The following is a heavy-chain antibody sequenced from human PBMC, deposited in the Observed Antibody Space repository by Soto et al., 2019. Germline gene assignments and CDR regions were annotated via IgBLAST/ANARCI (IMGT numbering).Heavy chain of an antibody. J-gene: IGHJ4*02. CDR2: ISYDGSNK. CDR1: GFTFSSYG. Sequence: QVQLVESGGGVVQPGRSLRLSCAASGFTFSSYGMHWVRLAPGKGLEWVAVISYDGSNKYYADSVKGRFTISRDNSKNSLYLQMNSLRAEYSTVYYCARGAVGAYFDYWGQGTLVPVSS. CDR3: ARGAVGAYFDY. D-gene: IGHD1-26*01. V-gene: IGHV3-30*19.